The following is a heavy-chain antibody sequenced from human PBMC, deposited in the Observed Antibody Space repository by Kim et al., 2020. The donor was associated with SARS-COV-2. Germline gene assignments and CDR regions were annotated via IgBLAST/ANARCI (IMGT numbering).Heavy chain of an antibody. V-gene: IGHV3-73*01. J-gene: IGHJ6*02. CDR2: IRSKANSYAT. CDR3: SPQEGGISGYSYGMDV. CDR1: GLSFSGST. Sequence: GGSLRLSCVGPGLSFSGSTMHWVRQASGKGLEWVGRIRSKANSYATEYAASVKGRFTISRDDLKNTTYLQMNSLKTEDTAVYYCSPQEGGISGYSYGMDVWGQGTTVTVSS. D-gene: IGHD3-10*01.